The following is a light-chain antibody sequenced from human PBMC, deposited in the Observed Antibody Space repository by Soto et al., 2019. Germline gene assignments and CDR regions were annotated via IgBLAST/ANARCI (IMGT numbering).Light chain of an antibody. CDR1: QTITTSQ. J-gene: IGKJ1*01. V-gene: IGKV3-20*01. CDR3: QQYAGSPRT. Sequence: EIVLTQSPGTLSLTPGERATLFCRASQTITTSQLAWYQQKPGQAPRVLIFGASNRATGIPDRFSGSGSGTDFTLTISRLEPEDFAIYYCQQYAGSPRTFSQGTKVDIK. CDR2: GAS.